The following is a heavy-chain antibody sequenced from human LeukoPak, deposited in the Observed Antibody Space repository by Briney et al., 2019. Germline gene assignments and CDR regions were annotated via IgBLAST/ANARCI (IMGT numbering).Heavy chain of an antibody. CDR2: IYYSGST. Sequence: SETLSLTCTVSGGSISSYYWSWIRQPPGKGLEWIGYIYYSGSTNYNPSLKNRVTISVDTSKNQFSLKLSSVTAADTAVYYCARHRVGYSYGPKLYFDYWGQGTLVTVSS. CDR1: GGSISSYY. CDR3: ARHRVGYSYGPKLYFDY. D-gene: IGHD5-18*01. J-gene: IGHJ4*02. V-gene: IGHV4-59*08.